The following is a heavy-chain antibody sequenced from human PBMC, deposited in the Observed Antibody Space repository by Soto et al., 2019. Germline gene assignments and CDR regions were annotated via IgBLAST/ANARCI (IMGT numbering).Heavy chain of an antibody. J-gene: IGHJ4*02. Sequence: SYAMSWVRQAPGKGLEWVSVISGSGGYTYYADSVKGRFTISRDNSKNTLYLQMNSLRAEDTAIYYCAKEKSKDGDSEGFFDYWGQGTLVTVAS. D-gene: IGHD4-17*01. V-gene: IGHV3-23*01. CDR2: ISGSGGYT. CDR1: SYA. CDR3: AKEKSKDGDSEGFFDY.